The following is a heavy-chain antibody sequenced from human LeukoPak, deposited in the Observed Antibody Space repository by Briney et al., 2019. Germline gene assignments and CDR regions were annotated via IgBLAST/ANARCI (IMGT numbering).Heavy chain of an antibody. J-gene: IGHJ4*02. CDR3: AKDPNYDFWSFYYLDY. CDR1: GFTFSTFA. CDR2: ISGSGDST. Sequence: GGSLRLSCAASGFTFSTFAMNWVRQAPGKGLEWVSAISGSGDSTYYADSVKGRFTISRDNSKNTLYLQMNSLRAEDTAVYYCAKDPNYDFWSFYYLDYWGQGTLVTVSS. D-gene: IGHD3-3*01. V-gene: IGHV3-23*01.